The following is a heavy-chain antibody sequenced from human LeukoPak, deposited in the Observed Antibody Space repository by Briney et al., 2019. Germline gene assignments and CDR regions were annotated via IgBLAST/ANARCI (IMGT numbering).Heavy chain of an antibody. J-gene: IGHJ4*02. CDR2: FDPEDGET. CDR3: ARVGGYSGYAVI. V-gene: IGHV1-24*01. D-gene: IGHD5-12*01. Sequence: ASVKVSCKVSGYTLTELSMHWVRQAPGKGLEWMGGFDPEDGETIYAQKFQGRVTMTEDTSTDTAYMELSSLRSEDTAVYYCARVGGYSGYAVIWGQGTLVTVSS. CDR1: GYTLTELS.